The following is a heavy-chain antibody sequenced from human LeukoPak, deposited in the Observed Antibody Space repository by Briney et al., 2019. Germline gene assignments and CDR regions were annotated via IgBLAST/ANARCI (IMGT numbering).Heavy chain of an antibody. Sequence: SETLSLTCTVSGGSISSYYWSWIRQPPGKGLEWIGYTYYSGTTNYNPSLKSRVTISVDTSKNQFSLKLSSVTAADTAVYYCARGVYIAAAQYAYWGQGTLVTVSS. J-gene: IGHJ4*02. D-gene: IGHD6-13*01. V-gene: IGHV4-59*01. CDR3: ARGVYIAAAQYAY. CDR2: TYYSGTT. CDR1: GGSISSYY.